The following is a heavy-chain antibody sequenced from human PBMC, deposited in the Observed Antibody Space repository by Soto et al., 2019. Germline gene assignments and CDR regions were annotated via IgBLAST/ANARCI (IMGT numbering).Heavy chain of an antibody. J-gene: IGHJ4*02. Sequence: GGSLRLSCAASGFTFSSYAMSWVRQAPGKGLEWVSAISGSGGSTYYADSVKGRFTISRDNSKNTLYLQMNSLRAEDTAVYYCAKDRRLRFLEWGTYYFDYWGQGTLVTVSS. CDR3: AKDRRLRFLEWGTYYFDY. CDR2: ISGSGGST. D-gene: IGHD3-3*01. CDR1: GFTFSSYA. V-gene: IGHV3-23*01.